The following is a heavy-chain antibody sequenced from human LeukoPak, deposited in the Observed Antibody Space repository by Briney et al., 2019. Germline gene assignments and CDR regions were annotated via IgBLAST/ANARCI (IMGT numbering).Heavy chain of an antibody. V-gene: IGHV3-7*01. D-gene: IGHD1-7*01. CDR3: ARIRQRGTKYYFDY. CDR1: GFTFSSYW. J-gene: IGHJ4*02. CDR2: VKQDGSEK. Sequence: TGGSLRLSCAASGFTFSSYWMSWVRQAPGKGLEWVANVKQDGSEKYYVDSAKGRFTISRDNAKNSLYLQMSSLRAEDTAVYYCARIRQRGTKYYFDYWGQGTLVTVSS.